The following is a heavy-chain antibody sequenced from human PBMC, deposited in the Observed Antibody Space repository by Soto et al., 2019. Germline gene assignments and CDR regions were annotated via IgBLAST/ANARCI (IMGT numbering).Heavy chain of an antibody. V-gene: IGHV4-34*01. D-gene: IGHD3-16*01. CDR3: AIGGLDYTYGMDV. J-gene: IGHJ6*02. Sequence: SETLSLTCAVYGGSFSGYYWSWIRQPPGKGLEWIGEINHSGSTNYNPSLKSRVTISVDTSKNQFSLKLSSVTAADTAVYYCAIGGLDYTYGMDVWGQGPTVTVSS. CDR2: INHSGST. CDR1: GGSFSGYY.